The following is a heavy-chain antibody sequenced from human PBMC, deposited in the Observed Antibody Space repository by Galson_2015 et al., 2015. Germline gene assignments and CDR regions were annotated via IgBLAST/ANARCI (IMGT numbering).Heavy chain of an antibody. J-gene: IGHJ4*02. Sequence: CAISGDSVSSTSAAWSWIRQSPSRGLEWLGRTYYRSKWYNDYAVSVKSRITIDPDTSKNQFSLQLNSVTPEDTAVYFCARASVGGTYNYWGQGTLVTVSS. CDR3: ARASVGGTYNY. CDR1: GDSVSSTSAA. CDR2: TYYRSKWYN. D-gene: IGHD1-1*01. V-gene: IGHV6-1*01.